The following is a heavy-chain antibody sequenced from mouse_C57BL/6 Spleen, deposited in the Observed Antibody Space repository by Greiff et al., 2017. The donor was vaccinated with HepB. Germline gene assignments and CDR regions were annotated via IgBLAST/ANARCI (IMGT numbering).Heavy chain of an antibody. V-gene: IGHV1-69*01. CDR1: GYTFTSYW. D-gene: IGHD1-1*01. Sequence: VQLQQPGAELVMPGASVKLSCKASGYTFTSYWMHWVKQRPGQGLEWIGEIDPSDSYTNYNQKFKGKSTLTVDKSSSTAYMQLSSLTSEDSAVYYCARYYCGSTYWYFDVWGTGTTVTVSS. J-gene: IGHJ1*03. CDR2: IDPSDSYT. CDR3: ARYYCGSTYWYFDV.